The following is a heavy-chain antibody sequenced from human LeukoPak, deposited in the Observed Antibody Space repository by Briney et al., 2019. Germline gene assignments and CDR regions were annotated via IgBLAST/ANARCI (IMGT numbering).Heavy chain of an antibody. J-gene: IGHJ4*02. Sequence: GGSPRLSCAASGFTFSSYEMNWVRQAPGKGLEWLSYISSSGSTMYYPDSVRGRFTISRDNAKNSLYLQMNSLRAEDTAVYYCARTSVGCPFDYWGRGTLVPVSS. CDR2: ISSSGSTM. D-gene: IGHD2-15*01. V-gene: IGHV3-48*03. CDR1: GFTFSSYE. CDR3: ARTSVGCPFDY.